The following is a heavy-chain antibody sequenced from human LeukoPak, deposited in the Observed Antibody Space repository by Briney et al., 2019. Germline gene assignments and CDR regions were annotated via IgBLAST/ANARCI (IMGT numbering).Heavy chain of an antibody. CDR3: ARLRRFGY. V-gene: IGHV3-21*01. CDR2: ITSSSNYI. J-gene: IGHJ4*02. Sequence: GGSLRLSCAASGFTFSSYSMNWVRQAPGKGLEWVSSITSSSNYIYYADSVKGRFTISRDNANNSLYLQMNSLRAEDTAVYYCARLRRFGYCGQGTLVTVSS. D-gene: IGHD3-16*01. CDR1: GFTFSSYS.